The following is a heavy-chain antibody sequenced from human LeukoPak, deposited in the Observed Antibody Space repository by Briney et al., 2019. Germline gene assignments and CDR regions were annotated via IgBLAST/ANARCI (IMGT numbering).Heavy chain of an antibody. J-gene: IGHJ4*02. Sequence: GGSLRLSCAASGFTFSSYEMHWVRQAPGKGLEWVSYISSSGSTIYYADSVKGRFTISRDNAKNSLYLQMNSLRAEDMALYYCAKDGGSYSGYYFGYWGQGTLVTVSS. CDR3: AKDGGSYSGYYFGY. D-gene: IGHD1-26*01. CDR2: ISSSGSTI. V-gene: IGHV3-48*03. CDR1: GFTFSSYE.